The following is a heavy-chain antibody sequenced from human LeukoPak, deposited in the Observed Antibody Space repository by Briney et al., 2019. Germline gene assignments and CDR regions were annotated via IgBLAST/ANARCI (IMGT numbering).Heavy chain of an antibody. D-gene: IGHD3-22*01. CDR3: ARGQFYYFDSSAYLCGAFDI. Sequence: ASVKVSCKASGYTFTDYDMHWVRQAPGQGLEWMGWINPDNGGTNYAQKFQGRVSMTRDTSISTAYMELSRLRSDDTAVYYCARGQFYYFDSSAYLCGAFDIWGQGTMVTVSS. CDR1: GYTFTDYD. V-gene: IGHV1-2*02. CDR2: INPDNGGT. J-gene: IGHJ3*02.